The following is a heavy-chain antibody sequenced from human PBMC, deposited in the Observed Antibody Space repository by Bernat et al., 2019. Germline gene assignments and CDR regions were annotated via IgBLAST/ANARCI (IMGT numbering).Heavy chain of an antibody. D-gene: IGHD6-13*01. CDR1: GGTFSSYA. CDR3: ARGCIAAAGTELDY. Sequence: QVQLVQSGAEVKKPGSSVKVSCKASGGTFSSYAISWVRQAPGQGLVWMGGIIPIFGTANYAQKFQGRGTITADESTSTAYMELGSLRSEDTALYYCARGCIAAAGTELDYWGQGTLVTVCS. J-gene: IGHJ4*01. CDR2: IIPIFGTA. V-gene: IGHV1-69*12.